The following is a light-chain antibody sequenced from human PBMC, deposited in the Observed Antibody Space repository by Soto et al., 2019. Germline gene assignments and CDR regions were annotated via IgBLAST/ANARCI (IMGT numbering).Light chain of an antibody. CDR1: QSLLHITGETF. J-gene: IGKJ5*01. Sequence: PLSLSVAPGQPASISCKSSQSLLHITGETFLFWYLQKPGQSPQLLLYEVSTRVSGVPDRFSGSGSGTDFTLEISRVETDDVGIYYCMQSTQLPPTFGQGTRLEIK. V-gene: IGKV2D-29*02. CDR3: MQSTQLPPT. CDR2: EVS.